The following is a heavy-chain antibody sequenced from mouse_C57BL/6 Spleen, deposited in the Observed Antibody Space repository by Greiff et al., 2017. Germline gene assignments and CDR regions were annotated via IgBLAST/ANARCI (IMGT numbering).Heavy chain of an antibody. Sequence: VQLQQSGPELVKPGASVKIPCKASGYTFTDYNMDWVKQSHGKSLEWIGDINPNNGGTIYNQKLKGKGTLTVYKSSSTAYMELRSLTSEDTAVYYCARSGYDGYYGGAMDYWGQGTSVTVSS. CDR2: INPNNGGT. CDR3: ARSGYDGYYGGAMDY. J-gene: IGHJ4*01. CDR1: GYTFTDYN. D-gene: IGHD2-3*01. V-gene: IGHV1-18*01.